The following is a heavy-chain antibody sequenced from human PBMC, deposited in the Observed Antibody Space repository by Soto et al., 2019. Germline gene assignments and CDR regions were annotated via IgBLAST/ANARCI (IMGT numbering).Heavy chain of an antibody. D-gene: IGHD4-17*01. J-gene: IGHJ5*02. V-gene: IGHV4-30-2*01. CDR2: IYHSGST. Sequence: QLQLQESGSGLVKPSQTLSLTCAVSGGSISSGGYSWSWIRQPPGKGLEWIGYIYHSGSTYYNPSLKSRVTILVDRSKNQFSLKLRSVTAADTAVYYCVRADYGDYPRWFDPWGHGTLVTVSS. CDR1: GGSISSGGYS. CDR3: VRADYGDYPRWFDP.